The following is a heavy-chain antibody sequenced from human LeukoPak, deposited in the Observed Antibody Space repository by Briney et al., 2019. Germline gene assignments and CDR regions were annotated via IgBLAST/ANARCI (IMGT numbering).Heavy chain of an antibody. CDR1: GGSISSSSYY. CDR2: IYYSGST. V-gene: IGHV4-39*07. J-gene: IGHJ6*03. D-gene: IGHD6-13*01. CDR3: ARVAAADYYYYYYMDV. Sequence: SETLSLTCTVSGGSISSSSYYWGWIRQPPGKGLEWIGSIYYSGSTYYNPSLKSRVTISVDTSKNQFSLKLSSVTAADTAVYYCARVAAADYYYYYYMDVWGKGTTVTISS.